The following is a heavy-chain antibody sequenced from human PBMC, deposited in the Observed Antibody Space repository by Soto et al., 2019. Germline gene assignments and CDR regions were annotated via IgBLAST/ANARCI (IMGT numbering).Heavy chain of an antibody. V-gene: IGHV1-69*01. Sequence: QVQLVQSGAEVKKPGSSVKVSCKASGGTFRSYSINWVRQAPGQGLEWMGEIIPIFGTANYAQKFQGRVTITADDSTSTAYMELSSLRSEDTAVYYCARDGGRHSGGIDYWGQGTLVTVSS. CDR2: IIPIFGTA. J-gene: IGHJ4*02. CDR1: GGTFRSYS. CDR3: ARDGGRHSGGIDY. D-gene: IGHD1-26*01.